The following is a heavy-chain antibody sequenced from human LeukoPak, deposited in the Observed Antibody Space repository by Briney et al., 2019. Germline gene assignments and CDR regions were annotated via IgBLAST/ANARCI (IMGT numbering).Heavy chain of an antibody. CDR2: IDWDDDK. D-gene: IGHD3-10*01. CDR1: GFSLSTSGMC. V-gene: IGHV2-70*11. CDR3: ARIRIGSGSLDY. Sequence: SGPTLVNPTQTLTLTCTFSGFSLSTSGMCVSWIRQPPGKALEWLARIDWDDDKYYSTSLKTRLTISKDTSKNQVVHTMTNMDPVDTATYYCARIRIGSGSLDYWGQGTLVTVSS. J-gene: IGHJ4*02.